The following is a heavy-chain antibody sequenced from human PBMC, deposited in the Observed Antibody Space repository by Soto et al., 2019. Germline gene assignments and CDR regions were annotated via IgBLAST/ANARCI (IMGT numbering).Heavy chain of an antibody. CDR3: ARDVIAAAGTAG. CDR1: VGTFSSYA. CDR2: IIPIFGTA. V-gene: IGHV1-69*12. J-gene: IGHJ4*02. D-gene: IGHD6-13*01. Sequence: QVQLVHSGAEVKKPGASVKVSCKASVGTFSSYAISWVRQAPGQGLEWMGGIIPIFGTANYAQKFQGRVTITADESTSTAYMELSSLRTEDTAVYYCARDVIAAAGTAGWGQGTLVTVSS.